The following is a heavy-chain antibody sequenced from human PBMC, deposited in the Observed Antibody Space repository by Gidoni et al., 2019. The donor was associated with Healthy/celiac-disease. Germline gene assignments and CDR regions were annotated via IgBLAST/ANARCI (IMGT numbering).Heavy chain of an antibody. V-gene: IGHV3-23*01. CDR1: GFTFISYA. J-gene: IGHJ2*01. Sequence: EVQLLESGGGLVQPGGSLRLSCAASGFTFISYAMSWVRQAPGKGLEWVSAISGSGGSTYYADSVKGRFTISRDNSKNTLYLQMNSLRAEDTAVYYCAKEKGSGSYYSNWYFDLWGRGTLVTVSS. D-gene: IGHD3-10*01. CDR3: AKEKGSGSYYSNWYFDL. CDR2: ISGSGGST.